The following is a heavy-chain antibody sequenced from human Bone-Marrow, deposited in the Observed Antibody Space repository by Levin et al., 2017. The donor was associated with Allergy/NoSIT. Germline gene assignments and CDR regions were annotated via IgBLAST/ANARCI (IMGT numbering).Heavy chain of an antibody. J-gene: IGHJ6*02. CDR3: VKASEGRSWTSLYGMDV. CDR1: GFTFSDYG. V-gene: IGHV3-30*18. Sequence: GGSLRLSCLVSGFTFSDYGMHWVRQAPGKGLEWEWVAVITYDGGNEYYADSVKGRFSISRDNSKNTLYLEMNSLSGEDTAVYFCVKASEGRSWTSLYGMDVWGQGTTVTVSS. CDR2: ITYDGGNE. D-gene: IGHD3/OR15-3a*01.